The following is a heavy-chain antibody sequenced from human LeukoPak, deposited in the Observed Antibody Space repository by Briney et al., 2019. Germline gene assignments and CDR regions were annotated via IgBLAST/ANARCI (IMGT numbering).Heavy chain of an antibody. CDR1: VYTVTSYA. V-gene: IGHV1-2*02. D-gene: IGHD5-24*01. Sequence: ASVKVSCKSSVYTVTSYAIHWVRQSPGQGLEWIGWITPSGGTNYPQKFQGRVAITWDRSITTAYMDLSRLTSDDTAVYYCARDRYGDGFAHLDFWGQGALVTVSS. CDR3: ARDRYGDGFAHLDF. J-gene: IGHJ4*02. CDR2: ITPSGGT.